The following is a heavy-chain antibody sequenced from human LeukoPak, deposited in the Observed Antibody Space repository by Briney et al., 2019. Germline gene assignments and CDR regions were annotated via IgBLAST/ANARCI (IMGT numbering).Heavy chain of an antibody. CDR2: INPSSGST. Sequence: GASVKVSCKASGYTFNNYFVHWVRQAPGQGLEWVGIINPSSGSTTYTLKFQGRVTMTRDMSTSTVYMELNSLISEDMAIYYCARVACRGGNCYREFDAFDIWGQGTMVTVSS. D-gene: IGHD2-15*01. CDR3: ARVACRGGNCYREFDAFDI. J-gene: IGHJ3*02. V-gene: IGHV1-46*02. CDR1: GYTFNNYF.